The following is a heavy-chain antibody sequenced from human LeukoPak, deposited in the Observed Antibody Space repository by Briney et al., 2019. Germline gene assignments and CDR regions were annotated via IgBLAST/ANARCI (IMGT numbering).Heavy chain of an antibody. Sequence: PSETLSLTCTVSGYSISSGYYWGWIRQPPGKGLEWIGSIYFDGSTYYNPSLKSRVTISLHTSNNQFSLKLSSVTAADTAVYYCARHKGSSGWYNWFDPWGQGTLVTVSS. CDR2: IYFDGST. CDR1: GYSISSGYY. CDR3: ARHKGSSGWYNWFDP. D-gene: IGHD6-19*01. V-gene: IGHV4-38-2*02. J-gene: IGHJ5*02.